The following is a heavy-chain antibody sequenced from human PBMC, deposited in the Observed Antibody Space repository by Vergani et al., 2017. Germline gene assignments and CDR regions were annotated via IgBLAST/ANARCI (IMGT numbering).Heavy chain of an antibody. J-gene: IGHJ6*03. Sequence: EVQLVESGGGLVQPGGSLRLSCAASGFTFSSYSMNWVRQAPGKGLEWVSYISSSSSTIYYADSVKGRFTISRDNAKNSLYLQMNSLRDEDTAVYYCARDRVVAATEYYYYYMDVWGKGTTVTVSS. V-gene: IGHV3-48*02. CDR2: ISSSSSTI. D-gene: IGHD2-15*01. CDR1: GFTFSSYS. CDR3: ARDRVVAATEYYYYYMDV.